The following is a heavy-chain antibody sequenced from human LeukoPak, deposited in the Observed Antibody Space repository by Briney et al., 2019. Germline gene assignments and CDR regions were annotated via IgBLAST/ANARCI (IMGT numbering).Heavy chain of an antibody. CDR3: ARVGDSYGSFDY. CDR2: INHSGST. D-gene: IGHD5-18*01. Sequence: SETLSLTCAVYGGSFSGYYRSWIRQPPGKGLEWIGEINHSGSTNYNPSLKSRVTISVDTSKNQFSLKLSSVTAADTAVYYCARVGDSYGSFDYWGRGTLVTVSS. V-gene: IGHV4-34*01. J-gene: IGHJ4*02. CDR1: GGSFSGYY.